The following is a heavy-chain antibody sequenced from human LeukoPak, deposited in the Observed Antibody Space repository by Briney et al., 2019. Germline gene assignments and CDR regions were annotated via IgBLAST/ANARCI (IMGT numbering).Heavy chain of an antibody. CDR2: ISYDGSNK. D-gene: IGHD5-12*01. V-gene: IGHV3-30-3*01. CDR3: ARDRYSGYESVFDY. J-gene: IGHJ4*02. Sequence: GGSLRLSCAASGFTFSSYAMHWVRQAPGKGLEWVAVISYDGSNKYYADSVKGRFTISRDNSKNTLYLQMNSLRAEDTAVYYCARDRYSGYESVFDYWGQGTLVTVSS. CDR1: GFTFSSYA.